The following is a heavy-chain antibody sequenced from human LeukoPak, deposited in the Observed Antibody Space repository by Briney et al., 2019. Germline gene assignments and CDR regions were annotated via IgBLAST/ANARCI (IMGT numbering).Heavy chain of an antibody. J-gene: IGHJ6*03. CDR1: GGSFSGYY. V-gene: IGHV4-34*01. CDR3: ARRGNGPLRFLEWSSPYYMDV. CDR2: INHSGST. Sequence: SETLSLTCAVYGGSFSGYYWSWIRQPPGKGLEWIGEINHSGSTNYNPSLKSRVTISVDTSKNQFSLKLSSVTAADTAVYYCARRGNGPLRFLEWSSPYYMDVWGKGTTVTVSS. D-gene: IGHD3-3*01.